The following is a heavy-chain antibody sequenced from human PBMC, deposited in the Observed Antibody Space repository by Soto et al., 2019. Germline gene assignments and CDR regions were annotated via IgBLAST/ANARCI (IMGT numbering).Heavy chain of an antibody. Sequence: ESLSLTCAVSGGSISPYYWSWLRQPPGKGPEWIGYIYYTGSTKYNPSLKSRVTISVDTTKNHFSLSLSSVTAADTAVYYCVRVGGYYGDYPNFDYWGQGNMVTVYS. CDR2: IYYTGST. J-gene: IGHJ4*02. V-gene: IGHV4-59*01. CDR1: GGSISPYY. D-gene: IGHD4-17*01. CDR3: VRVGGYYGDYPNFDY.